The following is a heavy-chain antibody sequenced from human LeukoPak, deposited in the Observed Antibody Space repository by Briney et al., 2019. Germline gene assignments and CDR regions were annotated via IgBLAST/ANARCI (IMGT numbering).Heavy chain of an antibody. D-gene: IGHD3-16*01. Sequence: GGALRISCAASGFPFSSYSMNWVRPGPGKGLEWVSSISSSSSYIYYADSVKGRFTISRDNAKNSLYLQMNSLRAEDTAVYYCARLGDGGAWSDWGQGTLVTVSS. J-gene: IGHJ4*02. CDR3: ARLGDGGAWSD. CDR2: ISSSSSYI. CDR1: GFPFSSYS. V-gene: IGHV3-21*01.